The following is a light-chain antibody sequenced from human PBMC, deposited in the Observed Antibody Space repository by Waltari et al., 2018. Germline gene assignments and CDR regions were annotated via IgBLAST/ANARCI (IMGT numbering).Light chain of an antibody. V-gene: IGKV1D-8*01. J-gene: IGKJ1*01. Sequence: VIWMTQSPSLLSASTGDRVTISCRISQGISSYLDWYQQKPGKAPELLIYAASTLQSGVPSRFSGSGSGTDFTLTISCLQSEDFATYYCQQYYSFPWTFGQGTKVEIK. CDR3: QQYYSFPWT. CDR2: AAS. CDR1: QGISSY.